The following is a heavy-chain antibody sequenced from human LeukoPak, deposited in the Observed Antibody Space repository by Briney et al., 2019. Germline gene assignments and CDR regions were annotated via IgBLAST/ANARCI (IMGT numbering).Heavy chain of an antibody. CDR2: ISAYNGNT. V-gene: IGHV1-18*01. CDR1: GYTFTSYG. Sequence: GASVKVSCKASGYTFTSYGISWVRQAPGQGLEWMGWISAYNGNTNYAQKLQGRVTITRNTSISTAYMELSSLRSEDTAVYYCARGPAPKSGSYSMFGRMGYYFDYWGQGTLVTVSS. J-gene: IGHJ4*02. CDR3: ARGPAPKSGSYSMFGRMGYYFDY. D-gene: IGHD1-26*01.